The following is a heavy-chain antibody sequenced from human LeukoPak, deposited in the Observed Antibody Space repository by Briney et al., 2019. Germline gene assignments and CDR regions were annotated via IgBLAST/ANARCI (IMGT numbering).Heavy chain of an antibody. D-gene: IGHD1-7*01. Sequence: RGSLRLSCAASGFTVTSTYMSWVRQAPGKGLEWVSLIYRGGTTYYADSVKGRFTFSRDISNNSLYLQMNSLRAEDTAVYYCARGSLYNWNYGFDYWGQGTLVIVSS. CDR1: GFTVTSTY. J-gene: IGHJ4*02. CDR2: IYRGGTT. CDR3: ARGSLYNWNYGFDY. V-gene: IGHV3-66*01.